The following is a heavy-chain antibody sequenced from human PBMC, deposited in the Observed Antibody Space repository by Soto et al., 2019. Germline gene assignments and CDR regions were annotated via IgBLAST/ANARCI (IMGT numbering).Heavy chain of an antibody. CDR1: GFTFSSYS. CDR3: ARAKGYSSSWGYYYYGMDV. D-gene: IGHD6-13*01. V-gene: IGHV3-21*01. J-gene: IGHJ6*02. Sequence: EVQLVESGGGLVKPGGSLRLSCAASGFTFSSYSMNWVRQAPGKGLEWVSSISSSSSYIYYADSVKGRFTISRDNAKNSLYLQMNSLRAEDTAVYYCARAKGYSSSWGYYYYGMDVWGQGTTVTVFS. CDR2: ISSSSSYI.